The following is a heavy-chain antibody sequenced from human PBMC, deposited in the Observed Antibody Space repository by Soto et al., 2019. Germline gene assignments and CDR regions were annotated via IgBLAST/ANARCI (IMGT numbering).Heavy chain of an antibody. CDR2: ISGSGGST. CDR3: AKAVAGDYYYYGMDV. V-gene: IGHV3-23*01. Sequence: PGGSLRLSCAASGFTFSSYAMSWVRQAPGKGLEWVSAISGSGGSTYYADSVKGRFTISRDNSKNTLYLQMNSLRAEDTAVYYCAKAVAGDYYYYGMDVCGQGTTLTVSS. J-gene: IGHJ6*02. CDR1: GFTFSSYA. D-gene: IGHD6-19*01.